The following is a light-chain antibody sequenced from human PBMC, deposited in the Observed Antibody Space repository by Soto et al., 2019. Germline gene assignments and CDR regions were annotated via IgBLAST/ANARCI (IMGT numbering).Light chain of an antibody. CDR3: QQYGTPCSVT. V-gene: IGKV3-15*01. CDR2: GAS. CDR1: QSVSSN. Sequence: EVVMTQSPATLSVSPGERATLSCSASQSVSSNLAWYQQKPGQAPRLLIYGASTRATGIPARFSGSGSGTEFTLTISSLQSEDFAVYYCQQYGTPCSVTIGQGTRLEIK. J-gene: IGKJ5*01.